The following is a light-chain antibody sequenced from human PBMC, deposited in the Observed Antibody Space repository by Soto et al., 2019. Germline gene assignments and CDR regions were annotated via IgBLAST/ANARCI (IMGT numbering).Light chain of an antibody. CDR2: AAS. J-gene: IGKJ5*01. CDR3: QQRYSTSPIT. Sequence: DIQMTQSPSSLSASVGDRVTMTCRASETISTFLNWYQHKPGKAPKLLIYAASRLQSGVPSRFSGSGSGTDFTLTFNGLQPEDFASYYCQQRYSTSPITFGQGTRLEI. V-gene: IGKV1-39*01. CDR1: ETISTF.